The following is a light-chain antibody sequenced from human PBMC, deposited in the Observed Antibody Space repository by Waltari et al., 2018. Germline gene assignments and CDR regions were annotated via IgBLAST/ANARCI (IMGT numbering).Light chain of an antibody. CDR2: DAT. Sequence: DIQMTQSPSSLSASVGDRVTITCQAIQDISNYLNWYQQKQGQAPKLLIYDATSLQTGVPSRFSGSGSGTDFTFTISSLQPEDIATYYCQQFDNLPLTFGGGTKVEIK. J-gene: IGKJ4*01. CDR1: QDISNY. CDR3: QQFDNLPLT. V-gene: IGKV1-33*01.